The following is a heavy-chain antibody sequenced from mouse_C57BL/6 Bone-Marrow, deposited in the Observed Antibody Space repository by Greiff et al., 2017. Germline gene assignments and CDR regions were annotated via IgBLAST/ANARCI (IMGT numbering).Heavy chain of an antibody. CDR1: GYTFTRYW. J-gene: IGHJ2*01. CDR2: IYPTSGRT. V-gene: IGHV1-55*01. D-gene: IGHD4-1*01. CDR3: ARSGPLGRSFDY. Sequence: QVQLQQPGAELVKPGASVKMSCKASGYTFTRYWITWVKQRPGQGLEWIGDIYPTSGRTNYNEQFKSKSILHVDTSSNTAYLQLSSLTAEDSAVFYCARSGPLGRSFDYWGQGTTLTVSS.